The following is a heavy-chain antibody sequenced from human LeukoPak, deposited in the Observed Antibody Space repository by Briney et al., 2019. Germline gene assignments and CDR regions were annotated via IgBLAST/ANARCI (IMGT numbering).Heavy chain of an antibody. V-gene: IGHV4-39*01. CDR1: GGSLSSAYH. CDR2: IDYSGST. D-gene: IGHD6-19*01. J-gene: IGHJ4*02. Sequence: SETLSLTCTVSGGSLSSAYHWAWIRQPPGQGLEWIGRIDYSGSTYYHPSLKSRVTISADTSKSQFSLKLSSVTAADTAVYYCARTGYSSGWFDYWGQGTLVTVSS. CDR3: ARTGYSSGWFDY.